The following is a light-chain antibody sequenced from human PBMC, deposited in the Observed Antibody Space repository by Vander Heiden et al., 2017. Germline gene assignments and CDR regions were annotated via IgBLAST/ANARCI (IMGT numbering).Light chain of an antibody. CDR2: AAS. CDR3: QQDYSYPQT. J-gene: IGKJ4*01. CDR1: QGISSY. V-gene: IGKV1-8*01. Sequence: AIRMTQSPSSFSASTGDRVTITCRASQGISSYLAWYQQKPGKAPKLLIYAASTLQSGVPSRFSGSGSGTDFTLTISCLQSEDFATYYCQQDYSYPQTFGGGTKVEIK.